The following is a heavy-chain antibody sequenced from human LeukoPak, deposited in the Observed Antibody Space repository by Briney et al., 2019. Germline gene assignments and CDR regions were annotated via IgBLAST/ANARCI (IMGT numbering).Heavy chain of an antibody. CDR2: ISGSGDIT. D-gene: IGHD6-19*01. Sequence: GGALRLSCAASGFTFSSYAMNWVRLAPGKGLEWVSAISGSGDITYDADSVKGRFTISRDNSKNTLYLQMNSLRDEDTAIYYCAKFPGVAVTGMGNWFDPWGQGTLVTVSS. CDR3: AKFPGVAVTGMGNWFDP. J-gene: IGHJ5*02. CDR1: GFTFSSYA. V-gene: IGHV3-23*01.